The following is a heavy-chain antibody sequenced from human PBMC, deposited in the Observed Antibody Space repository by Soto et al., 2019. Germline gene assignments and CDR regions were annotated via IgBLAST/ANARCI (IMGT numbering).Heavy chain of an antibody. D-gene: IGHD1-26*01. CDR3: ARVVSPLSGYAFDI. V-gene: IGHV3-66*01. J-gene: IGHJ3*02. Sequence: EVQLVESGGGLVQPGGSLRLSCAASGFTVSSNYMSWVRQAPGKGLEWVSVIYSGGSTYYADSVKGRFTISRDNSKNTLYLQMNSLRVEDTAVYYCARVVSPLSGYAFDIWGQGTMVTVSS. CDR2: IYSGGST. CDR1: GFTVSSNY.